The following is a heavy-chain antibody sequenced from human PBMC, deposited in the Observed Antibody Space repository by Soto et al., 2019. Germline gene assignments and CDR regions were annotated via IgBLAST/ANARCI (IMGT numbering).Heavy chain of an antibody. D-gene: IGHD3-10*01. CDR1: GFTFSSYA. V-gene: IGHV3-30-3*01. J-gene: IGHJ6*02. CDR2: ISYDGSNK. CDR3: ARDLWFGEYRPGDYYYGMDV. Sequence: GGSLRLSCAASGFTFSSYAMHWVRQAPGKGLEWVAVISYDGSNKYYADSVKGRFTISRDNSKNTLYLQMNSLRADDTAVYYCARDLWFGEYRPGDYYYGMDVWGQGTTVTVSS.